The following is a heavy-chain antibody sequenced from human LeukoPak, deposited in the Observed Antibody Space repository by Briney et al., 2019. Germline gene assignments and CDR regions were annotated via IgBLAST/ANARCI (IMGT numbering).Heavy chain of an antibody. D-gene: IGHD1-1*01. CDR3: ARGPPRGKYYYMDV. Sequence: GGSLRLSCAASGFTFSSFDVHWVRQPTGQGLEWVSTIGTASDTYYPGSVEGRFTLSRDNAKNSLYLQMNSLTAGDTAVYYCARGPPRGKYYYMDVWGKGTTVTVSS. J-gene: IGHJ6*03. V-gene: IGHV3-13*01. CDR1: GFTFSSFD. CDR2: IGTASDT.